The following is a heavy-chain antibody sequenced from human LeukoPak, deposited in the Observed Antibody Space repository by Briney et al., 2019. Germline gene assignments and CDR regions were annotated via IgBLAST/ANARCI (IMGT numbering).Heavy chain of an antibody. Sequence: GGSLRLSCAASGFTFSSYSMNWVRQAPGKGLEWVSYISSSSSTIYYADSVKGRFTISRDNAKNSLYLQMNSLRAEDTAVYYCARGHVGDYLDLYFDLWGRGTLVTVSS. CDR3: ARGHVGDYLDLYFDL. V-gene: IGHV3-48*01. D-gene: IGHD4-17*01. CDR2: ISSSSSTI. CDR1: GFTFSSYS. J-gene: IGHJ2*01.